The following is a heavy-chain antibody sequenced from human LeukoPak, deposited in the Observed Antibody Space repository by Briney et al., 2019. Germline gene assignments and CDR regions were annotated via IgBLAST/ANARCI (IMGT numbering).Heavy chain of an antibody. D-gene: IGHD4-17*01. CDR2: IYYSRST. V-gene: IGHV4-39*01. CDR1: GGSISSSSYY. CDR3: ARVPTVTFFDY. J-gene: IGHJ4*02. Sequence: PSETLSLTCTVSGGSISSSSYYWGWIRQPPGKGLEWIGSIYYSRSTYYNPSLKSRVTISADTSKNQFSLKLSSVTAADTAVYYCARVPTVTFFDYWGQGTLVTVSS.